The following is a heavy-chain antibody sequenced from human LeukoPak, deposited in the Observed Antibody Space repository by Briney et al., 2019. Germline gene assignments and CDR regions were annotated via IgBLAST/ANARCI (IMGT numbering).Heavy chain of an antibody. D-gene: IGHD2-2*01. CDR3: ARVGPRRYCSSTSCYEDY. CDR2: INPNSGGT. J-gene: IGHJ4*02. Sequence: ASVKVSCKASGYTFTGYYMHWVRQAPGQGLEWMGWINPNSGGTNYAQKFQGRVTMTRDTSISTAYMELSRLRSDDTAVYYCARVGPRRYCSSTSCYEDYWGQGTLVTVSS. V-gene: IGHV1-2*02. CDR1: GYTFTGYY.